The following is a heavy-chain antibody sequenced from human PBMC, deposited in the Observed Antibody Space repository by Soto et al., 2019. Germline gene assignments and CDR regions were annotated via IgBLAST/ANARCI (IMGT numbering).Heavy chain of an antibody. D-gene: IGHD1-7*01. Sequence: GASVKVSCKASGYTFTSYSMHWVRQAPGQRLEWMGWINAGNGNTKYSQKFQGRVTITRDTSASTAYMELSSLRSEDTAVYYCATVLRNYGAFDIWGQGTMVTVSS. J-gene: IGHJ3*02. CDR3: ATVLRNYGAFDI. V-gene: IGHV1-3*01. CDR1: GYTFTSYS. CDR2: INAGNGNT.